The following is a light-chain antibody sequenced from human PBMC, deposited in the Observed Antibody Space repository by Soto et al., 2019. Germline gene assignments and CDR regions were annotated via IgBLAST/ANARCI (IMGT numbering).Light chain of an antibody. J-gene: IGKJ5*01. CDR2: WAS. V-gene: IGKV4-1*01. CDR1: QSVLSSSNNKNY. CDR3: QQYYSTPIT. Sequence: DIVMTQSPDSMAVSLGERATINCKSSQSVLSSSNNKNYLNWYQQDPGQPPTLLIYWASTRESGVPDRSSGSGSGTDFTLTISSLQAEDVAVYYCQQYYSTPITFGQGTRLEIK.